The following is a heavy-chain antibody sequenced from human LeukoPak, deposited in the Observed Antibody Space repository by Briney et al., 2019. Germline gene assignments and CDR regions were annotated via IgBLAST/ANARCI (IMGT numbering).Heavy chain of an antibody. CDR1: GFTFSSYA. CDR2: ISGSGGST. D-gene: IGHD5-12*01. J-gene: IGHJ4*02. Sequence: GGSLSLSCVASGFTFSSYAMSWVGQAPGKGLEWVSAISGSGGSTYYAHSVKGRFTISKDNSKNTLYLQMNSLRAEDTAVYYCAKTFDIVATVDYWGQGTLVTVSS. CDR3: AKTFDIVATVDY. V-gene: IGHV3-23*01.